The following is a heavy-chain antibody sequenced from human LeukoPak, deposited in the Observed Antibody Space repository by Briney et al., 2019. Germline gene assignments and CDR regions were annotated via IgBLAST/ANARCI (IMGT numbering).Heavy chain of an antibody. CDR3: ATYRQAQVPFEC. V-gene: IGHV3-23*01. Sequence: GGSLRLSCAASGFTLRNYGMSWVRQAPGKGLEWVSSISNSGGSTYYADSVKGRFTISRDNSKSTLSLQMNSLRAEDTAIYYCATYRQAQVPFECWGQGTLVTVSS. CDR1: GFTLRNYG. J-gene: IGHJ4*02. CDR2: ISNSGGST. D-gene: IGHD5-18*01.